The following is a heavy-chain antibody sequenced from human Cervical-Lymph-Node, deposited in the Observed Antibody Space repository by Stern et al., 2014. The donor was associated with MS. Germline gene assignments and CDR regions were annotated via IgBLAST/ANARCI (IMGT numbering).Heavy chain of an antibody. CDR2: TYSGSIT. V-gene: IGHV4-59*01. J-gene: IGHJ5*02. CDR3: ARGMGWFDP. CDR1: GGPLSLYY. Sequence: QLQLQESGPGLVRPSETLSLTCTGSGGPLSLYYWSWIRQSPGKGLEWIAYTYSGSITDYNPSLKSRLTISFDTSKSQFSLKLASVTAAATAVYYCARGMGWFDPWGQGTLVTVSS. D-gene: IGHD2-8*01.